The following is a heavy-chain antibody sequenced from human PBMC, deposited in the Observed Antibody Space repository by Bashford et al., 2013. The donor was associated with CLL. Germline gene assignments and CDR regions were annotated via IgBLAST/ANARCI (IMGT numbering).Heavy chain of an antibody. CDR1: GGSFSGYY. J-gene: IGHJ6*02. CDR3: ARGPMIVVVINPGEPYYYYYYGMDV. V-gene: IGHV4-34*01. D-gene: IGHD3-22*01. Sequence: SETLSLTCAVYGGSFSGYYWSWIRQPPGKGLEWIGEINHSGSTNYNPSLKSRVTISVDTSKNQFSLKLSSVTAADTAVYYCARGPMIVVVINPGEPYYYYYYGMDVWGPRDHGHPSP. CDR2: INHSGST.